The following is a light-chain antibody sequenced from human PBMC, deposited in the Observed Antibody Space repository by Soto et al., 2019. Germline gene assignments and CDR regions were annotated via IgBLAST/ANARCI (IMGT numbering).Light chain of an antibody. CDR2: DVS. Sequence: QSALTQPASVSGSPGQSITISCTGTSSDVGGYNYVSWYQQHPGKAPKLMIYDVSNRPSGVSNRFSGSKSGNTASLTISGLQAEKAADYYCSSYTSSSTRVLGGGTKVTVL. CDR1: SSDVGGYNY. CDR3: SSYTSSSTRV. J-gene: IGLJ2*01. V-gene: IGLV2-14*01.